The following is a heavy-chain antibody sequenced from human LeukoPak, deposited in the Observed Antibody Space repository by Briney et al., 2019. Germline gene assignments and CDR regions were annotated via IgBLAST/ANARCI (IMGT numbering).Heavy chain of an antibody. V-gene: IGHV4-59*01. J-gene: IGHJ6*03. D-gene: IGHD5-18*01. CDR3: ARQTYSYGYTLSYYYYYMDV. CDR2: IYYNGST. Sequence: KSSETLSLTCTVSGGSISSYYWSWIRQPPGKGLEWIGYIYYNGSTNYSPSLKSRVTISVDTSKNQFSLKLSSVTAADTAVYYCARQTYSYGYTLSYYYYYMDVWGKGTTVTVSS. CDR1: GGSISSYY.